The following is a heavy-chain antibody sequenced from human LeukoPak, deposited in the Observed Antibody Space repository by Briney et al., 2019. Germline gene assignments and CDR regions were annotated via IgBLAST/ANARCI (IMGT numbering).Heavy chain of an antibody. CDR3: AVLMRHYGMDV. CDR2: INYNGHT. Sequence: SETLSLTCALSGGSFSGNYWSWIRQAPGKGLEWIGEINYNGHTNYNPSLESRVTISIDTSENQFALALNSVTAADTAIYFRAVLMRHYGMDVWGQGTTVLVSS. J-gene: IGHJ6*02. D-gene: IGHD3-16*01. V-gene: IGHV4-34*01. CDR1: GGSFSGNY.